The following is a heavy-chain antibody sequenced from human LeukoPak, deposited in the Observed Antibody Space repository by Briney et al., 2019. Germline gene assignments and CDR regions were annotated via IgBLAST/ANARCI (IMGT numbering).Heavy chain of an antibody. CDR1: GYTFTSYA. CDR2: INAGNGNT. V-gene: IGHV1-3*01. D-gene: IGHD4-17*01. J-gene: IGHJ6*04. Sequence: ASVKVSCKASGYTFTSYAMHWVRQAPGQRLEWMGWINAGNGNTKYSQKFQGRVTIARDTSASTAYMELSSLRSEDTAVYYCASQIGVPNYGDCYGMDVWGKGTTVTVSS. CDR3: ASQIGVPNYGDCYGMDV.